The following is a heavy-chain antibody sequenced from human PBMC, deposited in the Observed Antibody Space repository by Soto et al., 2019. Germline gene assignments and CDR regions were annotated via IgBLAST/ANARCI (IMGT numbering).Heavy chain of an antibody. CDR2: IIPIFGTA. CDR3: ARDCSGGRCYVPTGYYGMDV. D-gene: IGHD2-15*01. Sequence: SVKVSCKASGGTFSSYAISWVRQAPGQGLEWMGGIIPIFGTANYAQKFQGRVTITADKSTSTAYMELSSLRSEDTAVYYCARDCSGGRCYVPTGYYGMDVWGQGTTVTVSS. V-gene: IGHV1-69*06. J-gene: IGHJ6*02. CDR1: GGTFSSYA.